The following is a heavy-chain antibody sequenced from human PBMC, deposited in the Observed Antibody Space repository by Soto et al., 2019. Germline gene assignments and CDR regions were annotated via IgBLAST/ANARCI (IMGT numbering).Heavy chain of an antibody. D-gene: IGHD3-3*01. J-gene: IGHJ4*02. Sequence: QVQLVESGGGVVQPGRSLRLSCAASGFTFSSCAMHGVRHAPGKGLEGVAVISYDGSNKYYADSVTGRFTISRDNSKNTLYLQMNSLRAEDTAVYYCARDGPRRWSGDSFDYWGQGTLVTVSS. CDR2: ISYDGSNK. CDR1: GFTFSSCA. V-gene: IGHV3-30*01. CDR3: ARDGPRRWSGDSFDY.